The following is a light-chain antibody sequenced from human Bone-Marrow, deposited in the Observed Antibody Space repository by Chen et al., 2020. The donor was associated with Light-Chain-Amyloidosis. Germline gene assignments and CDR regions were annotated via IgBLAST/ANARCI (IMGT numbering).Light chain of an antibody. Sequence: DIQMTQSPSSLSASVGDRVTIICRARLGVSNYLAWFQQKPGKAPKSLIYAASTLQSVVPSRFSGNGAGTDFMLTISSLQPEDFATYYCQQYNSLPRTFGQGTRLEIK. J-gene: IGKJ5*01. CDR3: QQYNSLPRT. CDR2: AAS. CDR1: LGVSNY. V-gene: IGKV1-16*01.